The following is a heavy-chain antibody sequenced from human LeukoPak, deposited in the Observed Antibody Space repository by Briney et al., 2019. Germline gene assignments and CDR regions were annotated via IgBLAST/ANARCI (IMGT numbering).Heavy chain of an antibody. CDR1: GGSITSSSYY. D-gene: IGHD2-21*02. CDR3: ARHRYCSGDCYDPDFDY. J-gene: IGHJ4*02. CDR2: IYYSGST. V-gene: IGHV4-39*01. Sequence: PSETLSLTCTVSGGSITSSSYYWGWIRQPPGKGLEWIGSIYYSGSTYYNPSLKSRITISVDTSNNQFSLKLSSVTAADTAVYYCARHRYCSGDCYDPDFDYWGQGTLVTVSS.